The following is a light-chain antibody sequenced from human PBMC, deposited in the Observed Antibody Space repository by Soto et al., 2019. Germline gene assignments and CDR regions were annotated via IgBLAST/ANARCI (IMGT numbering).Light chain of an antibody. CDR3: QTWGTGFWV. V-gene: IGLV4-69*01. CDR1: SGHSSYA. J-gene: IGLJ3*02. Sequence: QSVLTQSPSPSASLGASVKLTCTLSSGHSSYAIAWHQQQPEKGPRYLMKLNSDGSHSKGDGIPDRFSGSSSGAERYLTISSLQSEDEADYYCQTWGTGFWVFGGGTKLTVL. CDR2: LNSDGSH.